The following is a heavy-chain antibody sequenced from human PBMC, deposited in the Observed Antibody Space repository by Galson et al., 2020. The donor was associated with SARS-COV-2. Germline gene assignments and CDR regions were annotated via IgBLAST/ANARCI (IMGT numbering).Heavy chain of an antibody. D-gene: IGHD2-21*02. CDR3: ASDSYCGGDCSYYYYYGMDV. V-gene: IGHV3-7*01. J-gene: IGHJ6*02. CDR2: IKQDGSEK. CDR1: GFTFSSYW. Sequence: GESLKISCAASGFTFSSYWMSWVRQAPGKGLEWVANIKQDGSEKYYVDSVKGRFTISRDNAKNSLYLQMNSLRAEDTAVYYCASDSYCGGDCSYYYYYGMDVWGQGTTVTVSS.